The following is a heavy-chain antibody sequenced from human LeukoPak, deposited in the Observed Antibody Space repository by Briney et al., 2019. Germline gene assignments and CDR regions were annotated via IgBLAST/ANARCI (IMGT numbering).Heavy chain of an antibody. D-gene: IGHD3-16*01. CDR2: IYCSGST. J-gene: IGHJ4*02. Sequence: SETLSLTCTVSGGSISSGGYYWSWIRQHPGKGLEWIGYIYCSGSTYYNPSLKSRATISVDTSKNQFSLKLSSVTAADTAVYYCARTWGGYYIDYWGQGTLVTVSS. CDR1: GGSISSGGYY. CDR3: ARTWGGYYIDY. V-gene: IGHV4-31*03.